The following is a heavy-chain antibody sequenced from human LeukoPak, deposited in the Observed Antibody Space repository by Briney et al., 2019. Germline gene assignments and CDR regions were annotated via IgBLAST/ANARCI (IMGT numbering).Heavy chain of an antibody. CDR3: ARGPPSRIFGVNYYGMDV. V-gene: IGHV1-2*06. J-gene: IGHJ6*02. CDR1: GYTFTGYY. CDR2: INPNNGAT. D-gene: IGHD3-3*01. Sequence: ASVKVSCKASGYTFTGYYMHWVRQAPGQGLEWMGRINPNNGATNYAQKLQGRVTITGDTSISTAYMELGRLRSDDTAVYYCARGPPSRIFGVNYYGMDVWGQGTTVTVSS.